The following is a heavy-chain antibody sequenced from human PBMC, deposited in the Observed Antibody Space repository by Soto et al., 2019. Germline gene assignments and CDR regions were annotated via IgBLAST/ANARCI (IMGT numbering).Heavy chain of an antibody. V-gene: IGHV4-31*03. CDR1: GGSISSGGYY. J-gene: IGHJ4*02. CDR3: AGVEYSSSSKPYTIDY. D-gene: IGHD6-6*01. Sequence: SETLSLTCTVSGGSISSGGYYWSWIRQHPGKGLEWIGYIYYSGSTYYNPSLKSRVTISVDTSKNQFSLKLSSVTAADTAVYYCAGVEYSSSSKPYTIDYWGQGTLVTVSS. CDR2: IYYSGST.